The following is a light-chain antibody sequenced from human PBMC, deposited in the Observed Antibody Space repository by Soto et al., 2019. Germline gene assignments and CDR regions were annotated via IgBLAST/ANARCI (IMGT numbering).Light chain of an antibody. CDR3: RQYNGFPRT. CDR1: QSLSTW. J-gene: IGKJ1*01. V-gene: IGKV1-5*03. CDR2: KAS. Sequence: DIQMTQSPSTLSASVGDRVTITCRASQSLSTWLAWYQQKPGKAPKLLIYKASSLQSGVPSRFSGSGSGTEFTLTITGLQPDDFATYYCRQYNGFPRTFGQGTKVDIK.